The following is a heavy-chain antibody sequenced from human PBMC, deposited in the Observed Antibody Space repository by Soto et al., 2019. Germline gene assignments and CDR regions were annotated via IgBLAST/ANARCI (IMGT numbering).Heavy chain of an antibody. D-gene: IGHD1-20*01. CDR2: ISGSGGST. V-gene: IGHV3-23*01. J-gene: IGHJ4*02. CDR1: GFTFSSYA. Sequence: GALRLSCAASGFTFSSYAISWVRQAPGKGLEWVSAISGSGGSTYYADSVKGRFTISRDNSKNTLYLQMNSLRAEDTAVYYCAKDLSNWNPGPGLDYWGQGTLVTVSS. CDR3: AKDLSNWNPGPGLDY.